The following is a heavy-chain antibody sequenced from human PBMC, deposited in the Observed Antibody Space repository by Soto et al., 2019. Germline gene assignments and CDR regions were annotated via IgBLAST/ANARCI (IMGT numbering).Heavy chain of an antibody. J-gene: IGHJ6*02. CDR2: IYYSGST. V-gene: IGHV4-39*01. CDR3: ARLKGGLYDFWGGYGMDV. Sequence: SETLSLTCTVSGGSISSSSYYWGWIRQPPGKGLEWIGSIYYSGSTYYNPSLKSRVTISVDTSKNQFSLKLSSVTAADTAVYYCARLKGGLYDFWGGYGMDVWGQGTTVT. CDR1: GGSISSSSYY. D-gene: IGHD3-3*01.